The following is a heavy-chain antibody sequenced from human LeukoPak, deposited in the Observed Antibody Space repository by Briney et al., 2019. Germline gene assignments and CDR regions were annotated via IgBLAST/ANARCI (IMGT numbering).Heavy chain of an antibody. CDR1: GFTFSSSHW. V-gene: IGHV3-7*01. J-gene: IGHJ4*02. Sequence: GGSLRLSCTASGFTFSSSHWLTWVRQAPGKGLEWVANIKLDGSAKYYVDSVKGRFTISRDNAKNSLYLQMNSLRAEDTAVYYCAREVHDLFDYWGQGTLVTVSS. CDR2: IKLDGSAK. CDR3: AREVHDLFDY.